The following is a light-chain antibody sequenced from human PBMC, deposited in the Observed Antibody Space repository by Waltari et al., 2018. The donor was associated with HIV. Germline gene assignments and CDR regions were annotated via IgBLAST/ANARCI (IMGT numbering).Light chain of an antibody. CDR3: QSYDSSLSAVL. CDR2: GYN. J-gene: IGLJ2*01. Sequence: QSVLTQPPSVSGAPGQRVTISCTGSSSNIGAGYDVHWYQQLPGTAPKLLIYGYNNRPSGVPDRFSGSKSGTSASLAITGLQAEDEADYYCQSYDSSLSAVLFGGGTKLTVL. CDR1: SSNIGAGYD. V-gene: IGLV1-40*01.